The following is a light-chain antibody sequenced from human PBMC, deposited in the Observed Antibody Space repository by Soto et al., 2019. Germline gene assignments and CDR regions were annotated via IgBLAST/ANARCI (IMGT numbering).Light chain of an antibody. V-gene: IGLV1-47*01. CDR3: TVWDDSLRGRL. CDR2: RNN. J-gene: IGLJ2*01. CDR1: SSSIESNY. Sequence: QSVLTQPPSASGTPGQRVTISCSGTSSSIESNYVYWYQQLPGTAPRLLIYRNNQRPSGIPDRFSGSKSGTSASLAISALRSEGEADYYCTVWDDSLRGRLFGGGTQLTVL.